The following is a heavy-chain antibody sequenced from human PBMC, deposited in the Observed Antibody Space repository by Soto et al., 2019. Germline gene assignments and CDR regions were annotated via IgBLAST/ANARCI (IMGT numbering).Heavy chain of an antibody. V-gene: IGHV1-18*01. CDR1: GYTFTSYG. Sequence: QVQLVQSGAEVKKPGASVKVSCKASGYTFTSYGISWVRQAPGQGLEWMGWISAYNGNTNYAQQLQGRVTMTTDTSTSTAYMELRSLRSDDTAVYYCARDPVKDDDYYYYYMDVWGKGTTVTVSS. D-gene: IGHD3-3*01. CDR3: ARDPVKDDDYYYYYMDV. J-gene: IGHJ6*03. CDR2: ISAYNGNT.